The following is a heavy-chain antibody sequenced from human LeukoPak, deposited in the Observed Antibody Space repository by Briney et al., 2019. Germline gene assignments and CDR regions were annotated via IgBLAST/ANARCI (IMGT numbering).Heavy chain of an antibody. Sequence: GASVKVSCKASGYTFTSYDINWVRQATGQGLEWMGWMNPNSGNTGYAQKFQGRVTMTRNTSIGTAYMELSSLRSEDTAVYYCARGVTYYYDKIPDYWGQGTLVTVSS. CDR2: MNPNSGNT. V-gene: IGHV1-8*01. D-gene: IGHD3-22*01. CDR1: GYTFTSYD. J-gene: IGHJ4*02. CDR3: ARGVTYYYDKIPDY.